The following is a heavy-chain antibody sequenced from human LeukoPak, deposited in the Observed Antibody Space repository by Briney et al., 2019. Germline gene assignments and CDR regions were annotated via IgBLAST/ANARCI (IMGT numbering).Heavy chain of an antibody. V-gene: IGHV4-30-2*01. CDR1: GGSISSGGYS. D-gene: IGHD2-15*01. Sequence: SQTLSLTCAVSGGSISSGGYSWSWIWQPPGKGLEWIGYIYHSGSTYYNPSLKSRVTISVDRSKNQFSLKLSSVTAADTAVYYCARVSGCSGGSCYPYYFDYWGQGTLVTVSS. CDR2: IYHSGST. J-gene: IGHJ4*02. CDR3: ARVSGCSGGSCYPYYFDY.